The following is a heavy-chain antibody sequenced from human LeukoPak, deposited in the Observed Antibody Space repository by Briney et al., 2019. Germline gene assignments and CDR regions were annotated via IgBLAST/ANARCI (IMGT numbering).Heavy chain of an antibody. D-gene: IGHD6-19*01. CDR1: GFTFSSYA. V-gene: IGHV3-23*01. Sequence: GSLRLSCAASGFTFSSYAMSWVRQAPGKGLEWVSAISGSGGSTYYADSVKGRFTISRDNSKNTLYLQMNSLRAEDTAVYYCASRLLAVAGTQRAYYYGMDVWGQGTTVTVSS. CDR2: ISGSGGST. CDR3: ASRLLAVAGTQRAYYYGMDV. J-gene: IGHJ6*02.